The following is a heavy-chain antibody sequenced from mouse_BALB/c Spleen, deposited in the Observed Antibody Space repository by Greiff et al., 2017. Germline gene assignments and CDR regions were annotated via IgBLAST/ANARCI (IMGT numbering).Heavy chain of an antibody. Sequence: EVKLQESGAELVKPGASVKLSCTASGFNIKDTYMHWVKQRPEQGLEWIGRIDPANGNTKYDPKFQGKATITADTSSNTAYLQLSSLTSEDTAVYYCARGSNYVYYAMDYWGQGTSVTVSS. CDR2: IDPANGNT. CDR3: ARGSNYVYYAMDY. CDR1: GFNIKDTY. J-gene: IGHJ4*01. V-gene: IGHV14-3*02. D-gene: IGHD2-5*01.